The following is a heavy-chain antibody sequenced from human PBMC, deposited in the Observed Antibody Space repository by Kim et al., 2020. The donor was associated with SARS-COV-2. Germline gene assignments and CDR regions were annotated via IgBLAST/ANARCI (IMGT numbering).Heavy chain of an antibody. CDR3: ARDSPDGIISKFDY. D-gene: IGHD3-16*02. CDR1: GYTFTGYA. V-gene: IGHV7-4-1*02. CDR2: INTYNGNP. J-gene: IGHJ4*02. Sequence: ASVKFSCKASGYTFTGYAVNWLRQAPGQGLEWMGWINTYNGNPTYAQDFTGRFVFSSDISVSTAYVEISSLKAEDTAVYYCARDSPDGIISKFDYWGQGTLVTVSA.